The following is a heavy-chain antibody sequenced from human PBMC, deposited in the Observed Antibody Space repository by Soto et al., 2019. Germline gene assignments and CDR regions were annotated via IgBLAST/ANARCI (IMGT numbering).Heavy chain of an antibody. D-gene: IGHD2-2*01. J-gene: IGHJ6*03. CDR2: INHSEST. Sequence: SETLSLTCAVYGGSFSGYYWSWIRQPPGKGLEWIGEINHSESTNYNPSLKSRVTISVDTSKNQFSLKLSSVTAADTAVYYCARGPSGCSSTSCYGYYYYMDVWGKGTTVTVSS. CDR1: GGSFSGYY. V-gene: IGHV4-34*01. CDR3: ARGPSGCSSTSCYGYYYYMDV.